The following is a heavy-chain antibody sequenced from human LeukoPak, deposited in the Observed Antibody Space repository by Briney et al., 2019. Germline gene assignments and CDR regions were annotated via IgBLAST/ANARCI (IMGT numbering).Heavy chain of an antibody. CDR1: GFTFDDYA. CDR3: AKDKTRGPGDY. J-gene: IGHJ4*02. Sequence: GGSLRLSCAASGFTFDDYAMHWVRQTPGKGLECVSLISEDGGDTWYADSVKGRFTISRDNSKNSLYLQMNSLRAEDSAFYYCAKDKTRGPGDYWGQGTLVTVSS. CDR2: ISEDGGDT. V-gene: IGHV3-43*02. D-gene: IGHD1-14*01.